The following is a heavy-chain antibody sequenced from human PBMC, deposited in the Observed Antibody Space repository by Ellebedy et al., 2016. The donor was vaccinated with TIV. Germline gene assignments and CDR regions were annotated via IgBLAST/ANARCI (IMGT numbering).Heavy chain of an antibody. D-gene: IGHD3-3*01. Sequence: PGGSLRLSCVASGFTFSNYNMNWVRQSPGKGLEWVAHIKTDGSETYYVDSVKGRFTISRENAKNALFLQMDGLRVDDSAVYYCVGFGVFNLWGQGAPVTVSS. CDR1: GFTFSNYN. J-gene: IGHJ5*02. V-gene: IGHV3-7*01. CDR3: VGFGVFNL. CDR2: IKTDGSET.